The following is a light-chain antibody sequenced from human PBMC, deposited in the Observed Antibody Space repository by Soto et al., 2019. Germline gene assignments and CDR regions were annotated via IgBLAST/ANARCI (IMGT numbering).Light chain of an antibody. Sequence: QSVLTQPPSVSAAPGQKVTISCSGSSSNIANNYVSWYQQLPGTAPKLLIYENNKRPSGIPDRFSGSKSGTSATLGITGLQTGDEADYYCGTWDSSLSGGVFGTGTKLTVL. V-gene: IGLV1-51*02. CDR3: GTWDSSLSGGV. J-gene: IGLJ1*01. CDR2: ENN. CDR1: SSNIANNY.